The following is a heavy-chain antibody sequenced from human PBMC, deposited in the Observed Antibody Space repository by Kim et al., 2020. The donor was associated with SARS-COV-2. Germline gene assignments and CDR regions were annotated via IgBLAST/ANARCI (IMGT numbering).Heavy chain of an antibody. CDR2: INSDGSST. CDR1: GFTFSSYW. J-gene: IGHJ4*02. V-gene: IGHV3-74*01. CDR3: ARIVGAPEGRYFDY. D-gene: IGHD1-26*01. Sequence: GGSLRLSCASSGFTFSSYWMHWVRQAPGKGLVWVSRINSDGSSTSYADSVKGRFTISRDNAKNTLYLQMNSLRAEDTAVYYCARIVGAPEGRYFDYWGQGTLVTVSS.